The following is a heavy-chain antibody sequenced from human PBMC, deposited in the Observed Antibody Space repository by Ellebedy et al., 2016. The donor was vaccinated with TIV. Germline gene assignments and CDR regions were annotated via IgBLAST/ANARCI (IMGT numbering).Heavy chain of an antibody. CDR3: ARGGYYGMDV. CDR1: GFTFSSYA. V-gene: IGHV3-23*01. CDR2: ISGSGGST. D-gene: IGHD3-16*01. Sequence: GESLKISCAASGFTFSSYAMSWVRQAPGKGLEWVSAISGSGGSTYYADSVKGRFTISRDNAKNSLYLQMNSLRDEDTAVYYCARGGYYGMDVWGQGTTVTVSS. J-gene: IGHJ6*02.